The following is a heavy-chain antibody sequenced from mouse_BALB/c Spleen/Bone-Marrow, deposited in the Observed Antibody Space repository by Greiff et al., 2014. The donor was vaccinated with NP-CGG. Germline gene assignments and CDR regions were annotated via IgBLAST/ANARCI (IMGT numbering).Heavy chain of an antibody. J-gene: IGHJ2*01. CDR2: IHPNSGNT. V-gene: IGHV1S130*01. D-gene: IGHD1-1*01. CDR1: GYTFTNSW. Sequence: VQLQQSGSVLVRPGASVKLSCKASGYTFTNSWIHWAKQRPGQGLEWIGEIHPNSGNTNYNEKFKGKVTLTADISSSTAYVDHSSLTCGDSGVFVCEGHQIYSYCFHYWGQGPTLTFPT. CDR3: EGHQIYSYCFHY.